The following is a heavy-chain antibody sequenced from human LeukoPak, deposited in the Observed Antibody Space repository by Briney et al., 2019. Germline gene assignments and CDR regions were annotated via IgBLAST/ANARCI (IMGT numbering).Heavy chain of an antibody. V-gene: IGHV3-53*01. CDR1: GFIVSNNY. CDR2: LYIDGNT. J-gene: IGHJ1*01. CDR3: AGDQWLALQH. Sequence: GSLRLSCAASGFIVSNNYMSWVRQAPGKGLEWVSVLYIDGNTYYADSVKGRFTISRDNSKNTLYLQMSSLRAEDTAVYYCAGDQWLALQHWGQGTLVTVSS. D-gene: IGHD6-19*01.